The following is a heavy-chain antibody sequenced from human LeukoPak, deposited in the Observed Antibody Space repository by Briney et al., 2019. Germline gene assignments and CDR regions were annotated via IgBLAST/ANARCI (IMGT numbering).Heavy chain of an antibody. CDR1: GFTFSGYA. CDR3: ARALPRIAVAGTYFDY. J-gene: IGHJ4*02. D-gene: IGHD6-19*01. Sequence: GRSLRLSCAASGFTFSGYAMHWVRQAPGKGLEWVAVISYDGSNKYYADSVKGRFTISRDNSKNTLYLQMNSLRAEDTAVYYCARALPRIAVAGTYFDYWGQGTLVTVSS. V-gene: IGHV3-30-3*01. CDR2: ISYDGSNK.